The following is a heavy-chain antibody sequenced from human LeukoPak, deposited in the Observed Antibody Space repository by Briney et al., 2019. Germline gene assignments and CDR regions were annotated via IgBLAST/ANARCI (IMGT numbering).Heavy chain of an antibody. CDR1: GFTFSSYG. J-gene: IGHJ4*02. Sequence: GGSLRLSCAASGFTFSSYGMHWVRQAPGKGLEWVAFIRYDGSNKYYADSVKGRFTISRDNSKNTLYLQMNSLRAEDTAVYYCATLACSSTSCYAGNLDYWGQGTLVTVSS. V-gene: IGHV3-30*02. CDR2: IRYDGSNK. D-gene: IGHD2-2*01. CDR3: ATLACSSTSCYAGNLDY.